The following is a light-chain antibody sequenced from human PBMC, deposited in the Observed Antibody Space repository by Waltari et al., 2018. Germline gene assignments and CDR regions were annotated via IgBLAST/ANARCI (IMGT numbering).Light chain of an antibody. Sequence: QSALTQPASVSGSPGQSITISCTGTIRDVGSYNLVSWYQQHPGKAPKLMIYEGSKRPSGVSNRFSGSKSGNTASLTISGLQAEDEADYYCCSYAGSSTFVFGGGTKLTVL. V-gene: IGLV2-23*03. CDR3: CSYAGSSTFV. J-gene: IGLJ2*01. CDR1: IRDVGSYNL. CDR2: EGS.